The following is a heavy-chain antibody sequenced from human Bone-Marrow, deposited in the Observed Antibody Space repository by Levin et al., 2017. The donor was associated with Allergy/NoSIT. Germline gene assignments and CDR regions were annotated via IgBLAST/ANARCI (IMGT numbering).Heavy chain of an antibody. CDR2: ISYDGTSE. Sequence: QTGGSLRLSCAASGFTFSNYALHWVRQAPGKGLEWVALISYDGTSEYYADSVKGRFTISRDTSKNTLDLQMNSLRPEDTAVYYCVRDDRKFGVVFVGGMDVWGQGTTVTVSS. V-gene: IGHV3-30-3*01. D-gene: IGHD3-3*01. CDR3: VRDDRKFGVVFVGGMDV. CDR1: GFTFSNYA. J-gene: IGHJ6*02.